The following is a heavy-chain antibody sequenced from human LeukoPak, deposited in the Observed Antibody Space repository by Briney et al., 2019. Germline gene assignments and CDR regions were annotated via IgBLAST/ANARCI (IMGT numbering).Heavy chain of an antibody. J-gene: IGHJ4*02. V-gene: IGHV1-2*02. CDR2: INPNSGGT. CDR3: ARGSKYDY. CDR1: GYTFIGYY. Sequence: ASVKVSCKASGYTFIGYYIHWVRQAPGQGLEWMGWINPNSGGTNYAQKFQGRVTMTRDTSISTAYMELNRLTSDDMAVYYCARGSKYDYWGQGALVTVSS.